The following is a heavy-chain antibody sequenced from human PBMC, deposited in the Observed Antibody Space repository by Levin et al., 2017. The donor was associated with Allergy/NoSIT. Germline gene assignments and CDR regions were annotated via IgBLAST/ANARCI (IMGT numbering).Heavy chain of an antibody. Sequence: SQTLSLTCTVSGGSISSSSYYWGWIRQPPGKGLEWIGSIYYSGSTYYNPSLKSRVTISVDTSKNQFSLKLSSVTAADTAVYYCASVFSPLSLITMVRGGRKEMDVWGQGTTVTVSS. V-gene: IGHV4-39*01. J-gene: IGHJ6*02. CDR1: GGSISSSSYY. D-gene: IGHD3-10*01. CDR3: ASVFSPLSLITMVRGGRKEMDV. CDR2: IYYSGST.